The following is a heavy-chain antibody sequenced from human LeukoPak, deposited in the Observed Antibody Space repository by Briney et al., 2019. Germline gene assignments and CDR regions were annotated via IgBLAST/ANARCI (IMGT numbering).Heavy chain of an antibody. V-gene: IGHV3-30*02. CDR2: IRYDGSNK. D-gene: IGHD3-22*01. J-gene: IGHJ3*02. Sequence: PGGSLRLSCAASGFTFSSYGMYWVRQAPGKGLEWVAFIRYDGSNKYYADSVKGRFTISRDNSKNTLYLQMKSLRAEDMALYYCAKDMLRDSSGYYGFAFDIWGQGTMVTVSS. CDR1: GFTFSSYG. CDR3: AKDMLRDSSGYYGFAFDI.